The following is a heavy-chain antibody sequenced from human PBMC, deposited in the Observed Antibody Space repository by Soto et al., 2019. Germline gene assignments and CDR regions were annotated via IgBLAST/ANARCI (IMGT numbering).Heavy chain of an antibody. CDR2: INPSGGST. Sequence: PSVKVSCKASGYSFTSYYMHWVRQAPGQGLEWMGIINPSGGSTSYAQKFQGRVTMTRDTSTSTVYMELSSLRSEDTAVYYCAIIVVVPPAPQDMDFRGKGTTVTVSS. CDR3: AIIVVVPPAPQDMDF. CDR1: GYSFTSYY. V-gene: IGHV1-46*01. J-gene: IGHJ6*03. D-gene: IGHD2-2*01.